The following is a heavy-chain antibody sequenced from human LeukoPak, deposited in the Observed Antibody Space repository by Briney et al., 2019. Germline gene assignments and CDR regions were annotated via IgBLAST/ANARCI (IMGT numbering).Heavy chain of an antibody. V-gene: IGHV1-18*01. Sequence: ASVKVSCKASGYTFTSYGISWVRQAPGQGLEWMGWISAYNGNTNYAQKLQGRVTMTTDTSASTAYMELSSLRSEDTAVYYCARDLPFYGDLLMNWFDPWGQGTLVTVSS. CDR2: ISAYNGNT. J-gene: IGHJ5*02. CDR1: GYTFTSYG. CDR3: ARDLPFYGDLLMNWFDP. D-gene: IGHD4-17*01.